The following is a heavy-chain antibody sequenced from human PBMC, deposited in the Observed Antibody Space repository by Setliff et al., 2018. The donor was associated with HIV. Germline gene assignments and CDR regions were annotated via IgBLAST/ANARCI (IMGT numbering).Heavy chain of an antibody. CDR1: GYTFTSCF. Sequence: ASVKVSCRASGYTFTSCFLHWVRQAPGQGLEYMGIINPSDGSADYVEKFQDRVTITRDTSTSTVYMEMSSLRSEDTAIYYCAKEYHTAATGTRVANYFDYWGQGTLVTVSS. D-gene: IGHD6-13*01. CDR3: AKEYHTAATGTRVANYFDY. CDR2: INPSDGSA. V-gene: IGHV1-46*01. J-gene: IGHJ4*02.